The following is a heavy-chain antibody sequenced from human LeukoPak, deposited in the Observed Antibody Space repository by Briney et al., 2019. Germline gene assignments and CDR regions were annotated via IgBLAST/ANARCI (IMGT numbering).Heavy chain of an antibody. Sequence: ASVKVSCKASGYSFTDYYMHWVRQAPGQGLEWMGWIHGNSGETKYAQKSQGRVTLTRDTSITTVYMELSRLRSDDTAVYHCARDGGGRSDYWGQGTLVTVSS. D-gene: IGHD2-15*01. CDR1: GYSFTDYY. CDR3: ARDGGGRSDY. CDR2: IHGNSGET. V-gene: IGHV1-2*02. J-gene: IGHJ4*02.